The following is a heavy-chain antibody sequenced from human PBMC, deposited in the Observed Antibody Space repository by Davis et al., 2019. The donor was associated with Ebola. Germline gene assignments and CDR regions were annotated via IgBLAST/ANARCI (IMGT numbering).Heavy chain of an antibody. CDR3: ADQKNYASDI. J-gene: IGHJ3*02. Sequence: GESLKISCAASGFTFSGSAMHWVRQASGKGLEWVGRIRSKANSYATAYAASVKGRFTISRDNAKNSLYLQMNSLRDEDTAVYYCADQKNYASDIWGQGTMVTVSS. CDR2: IRSKANSYAT. CDR1: GFTFSGSA. V-gene: IGHV3-73*01.